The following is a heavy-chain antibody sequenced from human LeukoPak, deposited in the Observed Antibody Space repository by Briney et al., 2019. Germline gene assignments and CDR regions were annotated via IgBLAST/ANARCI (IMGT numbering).Heavy chain of an antibody. CDR3: ASVRYFDWLVDN. V-gene: IGHV3-30*03. CDR2: ISNDGIMK. Sequence: GGSLRLSCAASGLTFSDYGMHWVRQAPGKGLEWVAVISNDGIMKDHADSVKGRFTISRDNSKNTVYLQMNSLRTDDTAVYYCASVRYFDWLVDNWGQGTLVTVSS. CDR1: GLTFSDYG. J-gene: IGHJ4*02. D-gene: IGHD3-9*01.